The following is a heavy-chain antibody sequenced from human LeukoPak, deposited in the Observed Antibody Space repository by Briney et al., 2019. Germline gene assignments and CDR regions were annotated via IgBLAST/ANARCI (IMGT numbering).Heavy chain of an antibody. J-gene: IGHJ6*03. CDR3: ARTRIAVAGRMVYYYYYMDV. V-gene: IGHV4-59*08. D-gene: IGHD6-19*01. CDR2: IYHSGST. CDR1: GGSISSYY. Sequence: MPSETLSLTCTVSGGSISSYYWSWIRQPPGKGLEWIGSIYHSGSTYYNPSLKSRVTISVDTSKNQFSLKLSSVTAADTAVYYCARTRIAVAGRMVYYYYYMDVWGKGTTVTVSS.